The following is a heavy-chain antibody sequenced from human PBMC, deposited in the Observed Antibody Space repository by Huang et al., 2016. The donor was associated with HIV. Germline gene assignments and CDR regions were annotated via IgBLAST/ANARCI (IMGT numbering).Heavy chain of an antibody. CDR2: NKQDETEK. J-gene: IGHJ6*02. CDR3: ATKTAGMDI. Sequence: VESGGRSVQPGGSIRLSCVGSTFTFGAYWMRWVRQPEGKGLEWVAKNKQDETEKYYVDSVKGRFNISRDNAKKVLFLEMDALRVEDTAIYFCATKTAGMDIWGQGTTVIVSS. CDR1: TFTFGAYW. V-gene: IGHV3-7*01.